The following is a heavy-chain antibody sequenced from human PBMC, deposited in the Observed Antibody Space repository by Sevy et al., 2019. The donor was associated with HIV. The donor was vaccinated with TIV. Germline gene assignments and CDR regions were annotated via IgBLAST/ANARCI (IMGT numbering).Heavy chain of an antibody. Sequence: GGSLRLSCAASGFTFSTYDMHWVRQAPGKGLEWVAYIRYDGSNKYYGDSVRGRFTISRDNSKSTLYVQLISLRAEDTAVYYCARGRKTTQEWLEELDYYYGMDVWGQGTSVTVSS. CDR3: ARGRKTTQEWLEELDYYYGMDV. CDR2: IRYDGSNK. J-gene: IGHJ6*02. CDR1: GFTFSTYD. D-gene: IGHD2-8*01. V-gene: IGHV3-30*02.